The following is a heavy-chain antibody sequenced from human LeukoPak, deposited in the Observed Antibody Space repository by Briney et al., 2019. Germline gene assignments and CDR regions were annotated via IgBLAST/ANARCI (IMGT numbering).Heavy chain of an antibody. CDR3: AREGVDYGGNSMWFDP. D-gene: IGHD4-23*01. CDR2: IYYSGST. J-gene: IGHJ5*02. CDR1: GGSISSGDYY. V-gene: IGHV4-30-4*01. Sequence: SETLSLTCTVSGGSISSGDYYWSWIRQPPGKGLEWIGYIYYSGSTYYNPSLKSRVTISVDTSKNQFSLKLSSVTAADTAVYYCAREGVDYGGNSMWFDPWGQGTLVTVSS.